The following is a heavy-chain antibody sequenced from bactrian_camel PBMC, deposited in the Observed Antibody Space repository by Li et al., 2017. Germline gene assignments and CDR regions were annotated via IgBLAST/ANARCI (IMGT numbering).Heavy chain of an antibody. V-gene: IGHV3S1*01. CDR2: ITALGDMA. D-gene: IGHD6*01. Sequence: VQLVESGGGPVQPGESLRLSCAASKGPYERYCMAWFRQRPGKKREGVAKITALGDMATYSDSVKDRFRISVNGNTMYLQLGSLQDDDTGVYYCAADPRLSRLSCGRSWVQGPRSVNYYRGQGTQVTVS. CDR3: AADPRLSRLSCGRSWVQGPRSVNYY. CDR1: KGPYERYC. J-gene: IGHJ4*01.